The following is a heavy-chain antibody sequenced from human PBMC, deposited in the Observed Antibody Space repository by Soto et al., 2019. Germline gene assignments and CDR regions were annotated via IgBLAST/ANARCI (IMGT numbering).Heavy chain of an antibody. CDR3: ARAERFPRSWFDS. Sequence: SETLSLTCTVSGASLSSISYYWGWIRQPPGKGLEWVGSIFFTGNIYYNPSLQSRVTISLDTTNNHFSLKMTSVTAADTAIYFCARAERFPRSWFDSWGQGTQVTVSS. J-gene: IGHJ5*01. CDR2: IFFTGNI. CDR1: GASLSSISYY. V-gene: IGHV4-39*02.